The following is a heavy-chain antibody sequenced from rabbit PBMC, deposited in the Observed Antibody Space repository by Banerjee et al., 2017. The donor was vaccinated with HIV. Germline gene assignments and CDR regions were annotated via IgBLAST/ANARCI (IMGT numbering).Heavy chain of an antibody. CDR2: ISTSDGST. Sequence: QEQLVESGGGLVKPGASLTLTCTASGFSFSSGYYMYWVRQAPGKGLEWIGCISTSDGSTYYANWVNGRFTISSDNTQNTVSLQMTSLTAADTATYFCARDWNLWGQGTLVTVS. CDR1: GFSFSSGYY. V-gene: IGHV1S43*01. J-gene: IGHJ4*01. CDR3: ARDWNL.